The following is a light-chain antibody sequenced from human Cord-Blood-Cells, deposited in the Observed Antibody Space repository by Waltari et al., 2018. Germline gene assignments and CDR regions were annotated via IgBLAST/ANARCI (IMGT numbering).Light chain of an antibody. Sequence: IVLTQSSRTLSLSPGERATLTCRARQSVSSSYLAWYQQKPGQAPRLLIYGASSRATGIPARSSGSGSGTDFTLSISSLEPEDFAVYYCQQYGSSPWTFGQGTKVEIK. J-gene: IGKJ1*01. CDR1: QSVSSSY. V-gene: IGKV3-20*01. CDR2: GAS. CDR3: QQYGSSPWT.